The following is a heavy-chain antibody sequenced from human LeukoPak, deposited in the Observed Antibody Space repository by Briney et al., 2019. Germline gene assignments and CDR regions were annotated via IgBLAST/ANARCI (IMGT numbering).Heavy chain of an antibody. J-gene: IGHJ4*02. CDR2: ISAYNGNT. D-gene: IGHD2-2*02. CDR1: GYTFTSYG. Sequence: ASVKVSCKASGYTFTSYGISWVRQAPGQGLEWMGWISAYNGNTNYSQSLQGRVTMTTDTSTSTAYMELRSLGSDDTAIYYCAREDILVVPPAVRGGAFDYWGQGTLVTASS. V-gene: IGHV1-18*01. CDR3: AREDILVVPPAVRGGAFDY.